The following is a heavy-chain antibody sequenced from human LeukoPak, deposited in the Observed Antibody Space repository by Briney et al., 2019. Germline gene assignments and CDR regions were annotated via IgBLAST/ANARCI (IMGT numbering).Heavy chain of an antibody. CDR1: GFTFSSYE. D-gene: IGHD3-9*01. Sequence: GGSLRLSCAASGFTFSSYETNWVRQAPGKGLEWVSYISSSGSTIYYADSVKGRFTISRDNAKNSLYLQMNSLRAEDTAVYYCARVYYYDILTGYEDDDYWGQGTLVTVSS. J-gene: IGHJ4*02. CDR2: ISSSGSTI. CDR3: ARVYYYDILTGYEDDDY. V-gene: IGHV3-48*03.